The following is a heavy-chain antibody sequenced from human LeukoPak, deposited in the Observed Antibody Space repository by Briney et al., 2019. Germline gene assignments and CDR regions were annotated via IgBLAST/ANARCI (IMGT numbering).Heavy chain of an antibody. CDR1: GGSFSGYY. D-gene: IGHD3-22*01. Sequence: SSETLSLTCADYGGSFSGYYWSWIRQPPGKGLEWIGEINHSGSTNYNPPLKSRVTISVDTSKNQFSLKLSSVTAADTAVYYCASTPPYYDSSGYPTYDAFDIWGQGTMVTVSS. CDR3: ASTPPYYDSSGYPTYDAFDI. CDR2: INHSGST. J-gene: IGHJ3*02. V-gene: IGHV4-34*01.